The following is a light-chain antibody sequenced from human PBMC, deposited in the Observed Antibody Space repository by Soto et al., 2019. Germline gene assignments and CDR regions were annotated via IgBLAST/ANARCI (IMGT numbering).Light chain of an antibody. CDR3: QSYDSSLSRRWV. Sequence: QSVLTQPPSASATPGQRVAISCSGSSSNIGSYPVNWYQQLPGTAPKLLIHTATQRPSGVPDRFSGSKSGTSATLAISGLQSEDEADYYCQSYDSSLSRRWVFGGGTKLTVL. CDR1: SSNIGSYP. J-gene: IGLJ3*02. CDR2: TAT. V-gene: IGLV1-44*01.